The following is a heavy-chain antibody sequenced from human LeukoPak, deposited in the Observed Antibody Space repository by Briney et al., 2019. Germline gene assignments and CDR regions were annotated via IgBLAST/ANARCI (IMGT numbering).Heavy chain of an antibody. V-gene: IGHV3-48*04. CDR2: ISSGSSTI. Sequence: PGGSLRLSCAASGFTFSSYSMNWVRQAPGKGLEWVSYISSGSSTIYYADSVKGRFTISRDNAKNSLYLQMNSLRAEDTAVYYCARQDIVVVVAALHDAFDIWGQGTMVTVSS. CDR1: GFTFSSYS. J-gene: IGHJ3*02. D-gene: IGHD2-15*01. CDR3: ARQDIVVVVAALHDAFDI.